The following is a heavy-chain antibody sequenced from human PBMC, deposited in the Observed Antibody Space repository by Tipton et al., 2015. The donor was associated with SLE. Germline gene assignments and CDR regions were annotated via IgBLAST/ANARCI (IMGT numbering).Heavy chain of an antibody. D-gene: IGHD2-2*01. CDR2: IRWDGGNT. CDR1: GLTFDDYA. V-gene: IGHV3-43D*04. J-gene: IGHJ4*02. Sequence: SLRLSCAAFGLTFDDYAMHGVRQAPGKGLEWVSLIRWDGGNTYYADSVRGRFTISRDNSKNSLYLEMNSLRLEDTGLYYCAKVEYAGGSDCWGQGTMVTVSS. CDR3: AKVEYAGGSDC.